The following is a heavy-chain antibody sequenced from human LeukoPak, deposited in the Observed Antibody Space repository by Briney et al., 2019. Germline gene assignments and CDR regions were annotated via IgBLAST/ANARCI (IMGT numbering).Heavy chain of an antibody. CDR2: INPKTGGT. Sequence: ASVKVSCKASGYTFTSYGISWVRQAPGQGLEWMGWINPKTGGTTYTQKFQGRVTMTRDMSITTAYMDLSRLTSDDTAVYYCTRAFEYGWFDPWGQGTQVIVSS. D-gene: IGHD4-17*01. J-gene: IGHJ5*02. V-gene: IGHV1-2*02. CDR3: TRAFEYGWFDP. CDR1: GYTFTSYG.